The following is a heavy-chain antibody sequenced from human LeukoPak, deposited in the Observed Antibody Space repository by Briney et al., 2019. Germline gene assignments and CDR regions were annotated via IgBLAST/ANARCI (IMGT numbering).Heavy chain of an antibody. CDR2: IYTSGST. D-gene: IGHD6-13*01. Sequence: PSETLSLTCTDSGGSIRSYYWSWIRQPARKGLEWIGRIYTSGSTNYNPSLKSRVTMSVDTSKNQFSLKLSSVTAADTAVYYCARESSSWAPDAFDIWGQGTMVTVSS. CDR1: GGSIRSYY. J-gene: IGHJ3*02. V-gene: IGHV4-4*07. CDR3: ARESSSWAPDAFDI.